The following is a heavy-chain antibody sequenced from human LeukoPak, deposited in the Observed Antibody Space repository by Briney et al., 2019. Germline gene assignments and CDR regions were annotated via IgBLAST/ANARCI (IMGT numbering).Heavy chain of an antibody. CDR3: VGATGFGY. Sequence: PGGSLRLSCAVSGFTVSSNYMSWVRQAPGKGLEWVSVIHSGGSTYHADSVKGRFTISRDNSKNTVCLQMNSLRAEDTAVYYCVGATGFGYWGQGTLVTVSS. D-gene: IGHD4-17*01. CDR1: GFTVSSNY. CDR2: IHSGGST. V-gene: IGHV3-66*01. J-gene: IGHJ4*02.